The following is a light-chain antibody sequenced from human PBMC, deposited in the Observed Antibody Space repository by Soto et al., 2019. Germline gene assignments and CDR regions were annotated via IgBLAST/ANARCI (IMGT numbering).Light chain of an antibody. J-gene: IGLJ1*01. Sequence: QSVLTQPASVSGSPGQSITISCTGTSSDVCGYNYVSWYQHHPGKAPKLLIYDVSNRPSGVSNRFSGSKSDNTASLTISGLQPEEEADYYCSSYTTSNTRQIVFGTGTKVTVL. CDR3: SSYTTSNTRQIV. CDR2: DVS. V-gene: IGLV2-14*03. CDR1: SSDVCGYNY.